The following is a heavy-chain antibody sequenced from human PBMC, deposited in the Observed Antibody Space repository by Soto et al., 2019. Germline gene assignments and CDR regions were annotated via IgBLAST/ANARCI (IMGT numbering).Heavy chain of an antibody. CDR1: GGTFSSYA. J-gene: IGHJ4*02. V-gene: IGHV1-46*03. CDR3: ARGSGYSGYDYKYFDY. Sequence: ASVKVSCKASGGTFSSYAISWVRQAPGQGLEWMGIINPSGGSTSYAQKFQGRVTMTRDTSTSTVYMELSSLRSEDTAVYYCARGSGYSGYDYKYFDYWGQGTLVTVSS. D-gene: IGHD5-12*01. CDR2: INPSGGST.